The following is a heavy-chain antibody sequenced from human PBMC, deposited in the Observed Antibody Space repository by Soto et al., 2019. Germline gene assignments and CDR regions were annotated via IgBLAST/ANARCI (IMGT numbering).Heavy chain of an antibody. CDR3: ARDPQADY. V-gene: IGHV3-21*01. CDR1: GFPFSSYG. J-gene: IGHJ4*02. CDR2: ISSSSYI. Sequence: PGGSMRLSCAASGFPFSSYGMNWVRQAPGKGLEWVSSISSSSYIYYADSVKGRFTISRDNAKNSLYLQMNSLRAEDTAVYYCARDPQADYWGQGTLVTVSS.